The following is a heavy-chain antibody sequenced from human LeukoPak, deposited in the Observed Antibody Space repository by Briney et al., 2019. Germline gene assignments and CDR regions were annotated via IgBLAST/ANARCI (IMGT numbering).Heavy chain of an antibody. CDR2: TKQDGSEQ. V-gene: IGHV3-7*01. Sequence: PGGSLRLSCAASGFPFSGYWMDWVRQAPGKGIEWVANTKQDGSEQYYADSVKGRFTISRDNAKNALYLQMNSLRAEDTAVYYCSRSLEYWGQGALVTVSS. J-gene: IGHJ4*02. CDR3: SRSLEY. CDR1: GFPFSGYW.